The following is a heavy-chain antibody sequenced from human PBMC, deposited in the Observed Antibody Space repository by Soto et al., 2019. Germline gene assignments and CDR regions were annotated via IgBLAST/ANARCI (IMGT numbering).Heavy chain of an antibody. D-gene: IGHD4-17*01. Sequence: GGSLRLSCAASGFSFGTKWVAWVRQAPGKGLEFLAHIKLDGSERYYVDSVKGRFTISRDSAKKSVYLQMNSLRAEDTAVYYCARMESYGGNLDCWGQWTVVTVSS. CDR3: ARMESYGGNLDC. J-gene: IGHJ4*02. V-gene: IGHV3-7*03. CDR2: IKLDGSER. CDR1: GFSFGTKW.